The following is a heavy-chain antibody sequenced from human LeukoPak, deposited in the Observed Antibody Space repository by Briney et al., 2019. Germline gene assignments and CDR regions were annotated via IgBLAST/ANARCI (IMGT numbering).Heavy chain of an antibody. CDR2: ISGSGSSI. Sequence: PGGSLRLSCAASGFTFSSYGMRWVRQAPGKGLEWVSSISGSGSSIYYADSAKGRFAISRDNSMNTLHLQMNSLRVEDTAVYYCARRIVGTSGAVDVWGRGTMVTVSS. CDR3: ARRIVGTSGAVDV. V-gene: IGHV3-23*01. D-gene: IGHD1-26*01. CDR1: GFTFSSYG. J-gene: IGHJ3*01.